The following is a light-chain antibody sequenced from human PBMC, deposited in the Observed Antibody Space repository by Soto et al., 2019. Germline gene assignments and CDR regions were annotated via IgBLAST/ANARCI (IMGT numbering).Light chain of an antibody. V-gene: IGKV3-20*01. J-gene: IGKJ4*01. CDR2: DAS. CDR1: QSVRSSY. Sequence: EIVLTQSPGTLSLSPGERATLSCRASQSVRSSYLAWYQQKPGQAPRLLIYDASSRATGIPDRFSGSGSGTDLTLTISRLEPEDFAVYYCHQYSSSPRTFGGGTKVEIK. CDR3: HQYSSSPRT.